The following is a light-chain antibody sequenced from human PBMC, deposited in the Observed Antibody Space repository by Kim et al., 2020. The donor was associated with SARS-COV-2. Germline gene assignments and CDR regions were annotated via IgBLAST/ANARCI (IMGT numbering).Light chain of an antibody. CDR1: SSDVGGYNY. J-gene: IGLJ2*01. CDR2: DVS. V-gene: IGLV2-14*03. CDR3: SSYASSTTLGV. Sequence: SITISCTGTSSDVGGYNYVSWYQQHPGKAPKLMIYDVSKRPSGVSNRFSGSKTGNTASLTISGLQAEDEDDYYCSSYASSTTLGVFGGGTQLTVL.